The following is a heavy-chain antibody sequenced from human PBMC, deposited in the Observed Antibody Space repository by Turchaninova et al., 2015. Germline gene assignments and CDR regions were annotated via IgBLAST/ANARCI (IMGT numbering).Heavy chain of an antibody. CDR2: IYYSEST. D-gene: IGHD2-15*01. V-gene: IGHV4-39*07. J-gene: IGHJ5*02. Sequence: QLQLQESGPGLVTPSETLSLPCPVTVGSRSTKTYYWGWSRLPPGKGLEWIGNIYYSESTYYNPSLKSRVTISGDTSKNQFSLKLTSVTAADTAVYYCARAGRPYCSGGSCQNWFDPWGQGTLVTVSS. CDR1: VGSRSTKTYY. CDR3: ARAGRPYCSGGSCQNWFDP.